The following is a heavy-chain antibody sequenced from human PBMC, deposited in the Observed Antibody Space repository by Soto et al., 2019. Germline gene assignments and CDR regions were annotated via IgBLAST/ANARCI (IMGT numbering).Heavy chain of an antibody. J-gene: IGHJ5*02. CDR3: ARSGVTGIVIPSHWFDP. D-gene: IGHD2-21*02. CDR2: ISSSGST. CDR1: GDSIDGVGY. Sequence: PSETLSLTCTASGDSIDGVGYGWWIRQFPGRGLEWIGCISSSGSTYYNPALNNRISLSLDTSQNQFSLKLLSVTAGDTAIYYCARSGVTGIVIPSHWFDPWGQGTLVTVSS. V-gene: IGHV4-31*03.